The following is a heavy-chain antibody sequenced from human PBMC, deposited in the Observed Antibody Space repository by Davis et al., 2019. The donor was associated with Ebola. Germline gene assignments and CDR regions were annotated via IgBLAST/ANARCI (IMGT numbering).Heavy chain of an antibody. CDR3: ARDFYDFWSGLDY. D-gene: IGHD3-3*01. Sequence: GESLKISCAASGFTFSSYWMSWVRQAPGKGLEWVANIKQDGSEKYYVDSVKGRFTISRDNAKNSLYLQMNSLRAEDTAVNYCARDFYDFWSGLDYWGQGTLVTVSS. V-gene: IGHV3-7*01. J-gene: IGHJ4*02. CDR1: GFTFSSYW. CDR2: IKQDGSEK.